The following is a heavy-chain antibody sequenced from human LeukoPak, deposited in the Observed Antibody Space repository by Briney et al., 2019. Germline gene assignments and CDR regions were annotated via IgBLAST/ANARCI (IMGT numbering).Heavy chain of an antibody. CDR2: IYNSGTT. CDR3: ARDGPHYGRGDYYYGMNV. D-gene: IGHD4-17*01. V-gene: IGHV3-66*01. J-gene: IGHJ6*02. Sequence: GGSLRLSCAASGFTVSSNYMNWVRQAPGKGLEWVSVIYNSGTTYYADSVRGRFTISRDNSKNTVYLQMNSLRAEDTAVYYCARDGPHYGRGDYYYGMNVWGQGTTVTVSS. CDR1: GFTVSSNY.